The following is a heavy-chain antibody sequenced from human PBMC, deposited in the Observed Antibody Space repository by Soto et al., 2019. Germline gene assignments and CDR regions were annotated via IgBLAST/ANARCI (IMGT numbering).Heavy chain of an antibody. D-gene: IGHD2-2*01. Sequence: PGESLKISCKGSGYSFTSYWISWVRQMPGKGLEWMGRIDPSDSYTNYSPSFQGHVTISADKSISTAYLQWSSLKASDTAMYYCARHNKGDQLPFYGMDVWGQGTTVTVSS. CDR3: ARHNKGDQLPFYGMDV. CDR2: IDPSDSYT. CDR1: GYSFTSYW. V-gene: IGHV5-10-1*01. J-gene: IGHJ6*02.